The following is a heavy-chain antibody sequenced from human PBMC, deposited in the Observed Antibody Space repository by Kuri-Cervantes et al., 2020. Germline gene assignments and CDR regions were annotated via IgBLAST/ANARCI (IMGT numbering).Heavy chain of an antibody. D-gene: IGHD1-1*01. V-gene: IGHV3-74*01. CDR2: INSDGSST. J-gene: IGHJ4*02. CDR1: GFTFSSYA. CDR3: ARVRGGTYFDL. Sequence: GESLKISCAASGFTFSSYAMHWVRQAPGKGLVWVSRINSDGSSTSYADSVKGRFTISRDNAKNTLYLQMNSLRAEDTAVYYCARVRGGTYFDLWGQGTLVTVSS.